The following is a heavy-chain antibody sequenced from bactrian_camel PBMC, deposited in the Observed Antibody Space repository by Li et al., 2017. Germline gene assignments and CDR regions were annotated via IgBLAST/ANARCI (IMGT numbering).Heavy chain of an antibody. Sequence: VQLVESGGGSVQAGGSLTLSRTASGFTLDDGEMAWFRQAPGNKCELVSTISSDGGTYYVDSVKGRFTISQDNAKNTVTLQMNSLKPEDTALYFCAASSVGWSVIEYCGQGTQVTVS. V-gene: IGHV3S63*01. J-gene: IGHJ4*01. CDR3: AASSVGWSVIEY. CDR2: TISSDGGT. D-gene: IGHD1*01. CDR1: GFTLDDGE.